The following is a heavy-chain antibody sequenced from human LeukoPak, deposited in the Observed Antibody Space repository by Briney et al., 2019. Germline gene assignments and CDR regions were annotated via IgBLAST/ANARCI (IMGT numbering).Heavy chain of an antibody. V-gene: IGHV4-59*08. Sequence: PSETLSLTCTVSGGSISSYYWSWIRQPPGKGLEWIGYIYYSGSTNYNPSLKSRVTISVDTSKNQFSLKLYSVTAADTAVYYCARSPGYGSRYYLDYWGQGTLVTVSS. J-gene: IGHJ4*02. CDR3: ARSPGYGSRYYLDY. CDR2: IYYSGST. D-gene: IGHD5-12*01. CDR1: GGSISSYY.